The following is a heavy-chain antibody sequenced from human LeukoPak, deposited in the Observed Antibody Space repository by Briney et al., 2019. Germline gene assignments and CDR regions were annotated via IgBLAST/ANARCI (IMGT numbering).Heavy chain of an antibody. D-gene: IGHD3-9*01. CDR2: IYSGGST. CDR1: GFTVSSNY. J-gene: IGHJ4*02. Sequence: GGSLRLSCAASGFTVSSNYMSWVRQAPGKGLEWVSVIYSGGSTYYADSVKGRFTISRDNSKNTLYLQMNSLRAEDTAVYYCARGHNFGRLHPFDHWGQGTLVTVSS. CDR3: ARGHNFGRLHPFDH. V-gene: IGHV3-66*01.